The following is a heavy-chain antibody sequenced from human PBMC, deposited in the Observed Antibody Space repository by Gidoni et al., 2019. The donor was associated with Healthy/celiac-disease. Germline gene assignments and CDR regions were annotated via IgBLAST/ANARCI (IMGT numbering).Heavy chain of an antibody. D-gene: IGHD6-13*01. CDR3: ARGTRYSSSWYWFDP. CDR2: IYTSGST. CDR1: GGSISSYY. V-gene: IGHV4-4*07. J-gene: IGHJ5*02. Sequence: QVQLQESGPGLVKPSETLSLTCTVSGGSISSYYWRWIRQPAGKGLAWIGRIYTSGSTNYHPSLKSRVTMSVDTSKNQFSLKLSSVTAADTAVYYCARGTRYSSSWYWFDPWGQGTLVTVSS.